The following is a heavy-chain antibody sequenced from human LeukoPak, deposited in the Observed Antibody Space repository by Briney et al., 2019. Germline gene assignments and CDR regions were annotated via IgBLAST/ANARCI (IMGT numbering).Heavy chain of an antibody. Sequence: SETLSLTCTVSGGSISSHYWSWIRQPPGKGLEWIGYIYYSESTNYNPSLKSRVTISVDTSKNQFSLKLSSVTAADTAVYYCARVPAYYYGSGYYFDYWGQGTLVTVSS. CDR3: ARVPAYYYGSGYYFDY. J-gene: IGHJ4*02. CDR2: IYYSEST. V-gene: IGHV4-59*11. CDR1: GGSISSHY. D-gene: IGHD3-10*01.